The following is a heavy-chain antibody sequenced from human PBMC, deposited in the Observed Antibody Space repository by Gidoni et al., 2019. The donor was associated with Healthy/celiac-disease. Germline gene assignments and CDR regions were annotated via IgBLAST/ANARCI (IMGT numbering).Heavy chain of an antibody. CDR2: VSYSGST. CDR1: GGSITSSSSF. D-gene: IGHD3-10*01. Sequence: QLQLQESGPGLVKPSETLSLTCTVSGGSITSSSSFCGWIRQPPGKGLEWIGMVSYSGSTYCNPSLKSRVTVSVDTPKNQFSLKLSSMTATDTAVYYCAKGVSGLQPYWDWGQGTLVTVSS. J-gene: IGHJ4*02. CDR3: AKGVSGLQPYWD. V-gene: IGHV4-39*07.